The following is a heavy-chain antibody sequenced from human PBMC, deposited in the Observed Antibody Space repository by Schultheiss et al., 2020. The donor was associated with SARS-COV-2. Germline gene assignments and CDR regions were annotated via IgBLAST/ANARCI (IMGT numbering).Heavy chain of an antibody. CDR3: ARSPREGG. CDR2: ISYDGSNK. Sequence: GESLKISCAASGFTFSSYGMHWVRQAPGKGLEWVAVISYDGSNKYYADSVKGRFTISRDNAKNSLYLQMNSLRAEDTAVYYCARSPREGGWGEGTLVTVSS. CDR1: GFTFSSYG. V-gene: IGHV3-30*03. J-gene: IGHJ4*02.